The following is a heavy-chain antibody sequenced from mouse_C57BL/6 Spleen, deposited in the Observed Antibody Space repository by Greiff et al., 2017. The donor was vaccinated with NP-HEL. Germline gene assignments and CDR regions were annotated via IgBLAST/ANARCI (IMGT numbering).Heavy chain of an antibody. CDR1: GYTFTSYW. V-gene: IGHV1-64*01. D-gene: IGHD1-1*01. J-gene: IGHJ1*03. CDR3: ARVGDYYGSRGYFDV. CDR2: IHPNSGST. Sequence: QVQLQQPGAELVKPGASVKLSCKASGYTFTSYWMHWVKQRPGQGLEWIGMIHPNSGSTNYNEKFKSKATLTVDKSSSTAYMQLSSLTSEDSAVYYCARVGDYYGSRGYFDVWGTGTTVTVSS.